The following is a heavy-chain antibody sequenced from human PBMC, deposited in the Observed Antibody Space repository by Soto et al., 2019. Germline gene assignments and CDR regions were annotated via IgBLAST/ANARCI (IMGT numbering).Heavy chain of an antibody. CDR1: GFTFSNYG. CDR2: IWFDGSNK. D-gene: IGHD3-16*01. CDR3: ARDMGEYSDLGVHYMSQTSPGMNYYYCYGMDV. Sequence: QVELVVSGGGVVQPEGSLRLSCAASGFTFSNYGMQWVRQAPGKGLEWVAVIWFDGSNKYYAESVKGRFTIFRDNCKNTLFLQMDSLRVEDTAVYYCARDMGEYSDLGVHYMSQTSPGMNYYYCYGMDVWGHGTTVTVSS. V-gene: IGHV3-33*01. J-gene: IGHJ6*02.